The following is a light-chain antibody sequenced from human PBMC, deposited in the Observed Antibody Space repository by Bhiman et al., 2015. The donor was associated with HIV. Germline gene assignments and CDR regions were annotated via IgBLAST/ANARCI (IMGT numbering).Light chain of an antibody. CDR1: RSNIGSNT. CDR2: TND. Sequence: QSVLTQPPSASGTPGQSVTISCSGSRSNIGSNTVTWYQQLPGTAPKLLIYTNDQRASGVPDRFSGSKSGTSATLGITGLQTGDEGDYYCGTWDRSLSAGGVFGTGTKVTVL. V-gene: IGLV1-44*01. J-gene: IGLJ1*01. CDR3: GTWDRSLSAGGV.